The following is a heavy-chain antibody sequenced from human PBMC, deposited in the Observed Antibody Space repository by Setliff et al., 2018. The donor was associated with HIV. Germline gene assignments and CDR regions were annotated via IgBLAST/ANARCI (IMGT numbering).Heavy chain of an antibody. J-gene: IGHJ4*02. V-gene: IGHV7-4-1*02. CDR1: GYTVTTYG. CDR3: ARVGSYWSTFDY. Sequence: ASVKVSCKASGYTVTTYGISWVRQAPGQGLEWMGWFNTETRNPMYAQAFKGRLVFSLDTSVSTAYLQINSLKAEDTAMYYCARVGSYWSTFDYWGQGALVTVTS. CDR2: FNTETRNP. D-gene: IGHD1-26*01.